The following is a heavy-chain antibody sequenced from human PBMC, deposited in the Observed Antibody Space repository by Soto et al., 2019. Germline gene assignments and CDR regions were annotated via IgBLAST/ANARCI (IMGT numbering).Heavy chain of an antibody. Sequence: GGFLRLSCAASGFTFSSYAMSWVRQAPGKGLEWVSAISGSGGSTYYADSVKGRFTISRDNSKNTLYLQMNSLRAEDTAVYYCAKDGPIDYYDSSGPYYFDYWGQGTLVTVSS. CDR3: AKDGPIDYYDSSGPYYFDY. D-gene: IGHD3-22*01. J-gene: IGHJ4*02. CDR1: GFTFSSYA. V-gene: IGHV3-23*01. CDR2: ISGSGGST.